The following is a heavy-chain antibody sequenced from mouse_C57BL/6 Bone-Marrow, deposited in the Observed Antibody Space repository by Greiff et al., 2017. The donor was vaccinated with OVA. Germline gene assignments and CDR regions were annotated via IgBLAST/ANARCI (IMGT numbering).Heavy chain of an antibody. D-gene: IGHD2-1*01. Sequence: QVQLQQSGAELVKPGASVKISCKASGYAFSSYWMNWVKQRPGKGLEWIGQIYPGDGDTNYNGKFKGKATLTADKSSSTAYMQLSSLTSEDSAVYFCAREGIYYVPFAYWGQGTLVTVSA. CDR3: AREGIYYVPFAY. CDR1: GYAFSSYW. J-gene: IGHJ3*01. CDR2: IYPGDGDT. V-gene: IGHV1-80*01.